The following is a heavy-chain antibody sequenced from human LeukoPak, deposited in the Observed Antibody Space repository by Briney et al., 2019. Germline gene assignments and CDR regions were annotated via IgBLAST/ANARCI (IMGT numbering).Heavy chain of an antibody. CDR2: ITSGGTT. CDR1: GFTFSASA. CDR3: AKDPRVVTG. V-gene: IGHV3-23*01. J-gene: IGHJ4*02. D-gene: IGHD4-23*01. Sequence: GGSLRLSCVASGFTFSASAMSWVRQAPRKGLEWVSAITSGGTTYYGDSVKGRFTISRDNSKNTLYLQMNSLRAEDTAVFYCAKDPRVVTGWGQGTLVTVSS.